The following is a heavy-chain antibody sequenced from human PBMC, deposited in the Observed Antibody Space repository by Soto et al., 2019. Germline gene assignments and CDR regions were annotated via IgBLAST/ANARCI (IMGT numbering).Heavy chain of an antibody. CDR2: IQTGGAT. J-gene: IGHJ4*02. V-gene: IGHV3-53*01. D-gene: IGHD5-12*01. Sequence: QLVESGGGLFQAGGSTRLSCLASGFTVSRYDMAWVRQAPGKGLEWASIIQTGGATYYTDSAQGRFTISRDNSRNTVYLQMSTLRVEDTVVYSCVRVLYDSGVVDFWGQGSPITVS. CDR1: GFTVSRYD. CDR3: VRVLYDSGVVDF.